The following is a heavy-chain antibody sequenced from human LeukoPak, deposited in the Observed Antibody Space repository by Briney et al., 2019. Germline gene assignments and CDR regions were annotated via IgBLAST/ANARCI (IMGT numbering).Heavy chain of an antibody. J-gene: IGHJ4*02. V-gene: IGHV4-34*01. Sequence: KSGGSLRLSCAASGFTFSSYSMNWVRQPRGKWLEWIGEINHSGSTNYNPSLKSRVTISVDTSKNQFSLKLSSVTAADTAVYYCARGMFYYDSGGSYYWGQGTLVTVSS. CDR1: GFTFSSYS. CDR3: ARGMFYYDSGGSYY. CDR2: INHSGST. D-gene: IGHD3-22*01.